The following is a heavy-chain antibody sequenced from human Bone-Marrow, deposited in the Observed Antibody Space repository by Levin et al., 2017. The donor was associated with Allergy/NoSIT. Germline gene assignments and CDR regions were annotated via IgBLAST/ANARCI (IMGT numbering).Heavy chain of an antibody. J-gene: IGHJ4*02. Sequence: KISCKASGGTFGSYTITWVRQAPGQGLEWMGRIIPMLGNTNYAQKFQGRVTITADKSTSTAFMDLSSLRSEDTAVYYCARGRGELPLDYWGQGTLVTVSS. CDR2: IIPMLGNT. D-gene: IGHD1-7*01. CDR1: GGTFGSYT. CDR3: ARGRGELPLDY. V-gene: IGHV1-69*08.